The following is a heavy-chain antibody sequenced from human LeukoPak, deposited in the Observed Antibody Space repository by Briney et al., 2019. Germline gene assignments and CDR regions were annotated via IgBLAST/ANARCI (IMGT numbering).Heavy chain of an antibody. D-gene: IGHD3-3*01. Sequence: GGSLRLSCAASGFTFSSYGMSWVRQAPGKGLEWVANIKQDGSEKYYVDSVKGRFTISRDNAKNSLYLQMNSLRNDDTAVYYCARDSDFWIGYHDYWGQGTLVTVSS. V-gene: IGHV3-7*01. CDR3: ARDSDFWIGYHDY. CDR2: IKQDGSEK. J-gene: IGHJ4*02. CDR1: GFTFSSYG.